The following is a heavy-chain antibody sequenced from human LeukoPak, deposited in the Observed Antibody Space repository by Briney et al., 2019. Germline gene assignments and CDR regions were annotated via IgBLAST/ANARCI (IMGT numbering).Heavy chain of an antibody. Sequence: ASVKVSCKASGYTFTGYYMHWVRQAPGQGLEWMGRINPNSGGTNYAQKFQGRVTMTRDTSISTAYMELSRLRSDDTAVYYCAREAIAAAGAVSTLLYWGQGTLVTVSS. D-gene: IGHD6-13*01. V-gene: IGHV1-2*06. J-gene: IGHJ4*02. CDR2: INPNSGGT. CDR3: AREAIAAAGAVSTLLY. CDR1: GYTFTGYY.